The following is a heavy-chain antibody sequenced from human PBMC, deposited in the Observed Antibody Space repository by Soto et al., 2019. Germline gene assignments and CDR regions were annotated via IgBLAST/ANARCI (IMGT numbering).Heavy chain of an antibody. D-gene: IGHD3-10*01. Sequence: SETLSLTCTVSGGSISSGGYYWNWIRQHPGKGLEWIGYIYYSGSTYYNPSLKSRVTISVDTSKNQFSLKLSSVTAADTAVYYCARQVVRGGTGGDYYGMDVWGQGTTVT. J-gene: IGHJ6*01. CDR3: ARQVVRGGTGGDYYGMDV. V-gene: IGHV4-31*03. CDR1: GGSISSGGYY. CDR2: IYYSGST.